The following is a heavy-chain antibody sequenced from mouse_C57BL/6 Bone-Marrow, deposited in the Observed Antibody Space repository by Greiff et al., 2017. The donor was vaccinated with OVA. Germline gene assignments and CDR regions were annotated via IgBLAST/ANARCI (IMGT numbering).Heavy chain of an antibody. J-gene: IGHJ1*03. CDR3: AREDYYWYFDV. CDR1: GFTFSDFY. V-gene: IGHV7-1*01. Sequence: EVQVVESGGGLVQSGRSLRLSCATSGFTFSDFYMAWVRQAPGKGLEWIAASRNKANDYTTEYSASVKGRFIVSRDTSQSILYLQMNALRAEDTAIYYCAREDYYWYFDVWGTGTTVTVSS. CDR2: SRNKANDYTT. D-gene: IGHD2-4*01.